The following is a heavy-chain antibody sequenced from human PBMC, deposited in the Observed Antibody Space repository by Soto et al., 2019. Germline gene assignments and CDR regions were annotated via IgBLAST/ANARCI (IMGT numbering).Heavy chain of an antibody. CDR1: GYTFTSYD. J-gene: IGHJ5*01. CDR2: MHPNTGNT. CDR3: AKVGEAAAGGFDS. D-gene: IGHD6-13*01. V-gene: IGHV1-8*01. Sequence: QVQLVQSGAEVKKPGASVKVSCKASGYTFTSYDINWVRQATGQGLEWMGWMHPNTGNTGYAQKFQGRVTMTRDTSISSAYMELTSLISEDTAVYYCAKVGEAAAGGFDSWGQGTLVTVSS.